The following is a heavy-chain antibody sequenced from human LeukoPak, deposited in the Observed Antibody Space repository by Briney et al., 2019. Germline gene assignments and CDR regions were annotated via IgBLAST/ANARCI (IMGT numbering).Heavy chain of an antibody. Sequence: SGGSLRLSCAASGFTFSSYAMHWVRQAPGKGLEWVAVISYDGSNKYYADSVKGRFTISRDNSKNTLYLQMNSLRAEDTAVYYCARRSQQALRVTGFDYWGQGTLVTVSS. CDR3: ARRSQQALRVTGFDY. CDR2: ISYDGSNK. V-gene: IGHV3-30*04. J-gene: IGHJ4*02. D-gene: IGHD6-13*01. CDR1: GFTFSSYA.